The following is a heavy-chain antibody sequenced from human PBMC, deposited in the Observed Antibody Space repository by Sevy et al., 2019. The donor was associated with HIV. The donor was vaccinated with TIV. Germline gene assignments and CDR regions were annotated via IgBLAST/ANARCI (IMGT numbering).Heavy chain of an antibody. CDR1: GGTFSTYA. Sequence: ASVKVSCKAYGGTFSTYAISWVRQAPGQGLEWMGGIIPIFGTANYAQKFQGRVTITADESTSTAYLELSSLRSEDTALYYCASGILADSEVYWGQGTLVTVSS. J-gene: IGHJ4*02. CDR2: IIPIFGTA. CDR3: ASGILADSEVY. V-gene: IGHV1-69*13.